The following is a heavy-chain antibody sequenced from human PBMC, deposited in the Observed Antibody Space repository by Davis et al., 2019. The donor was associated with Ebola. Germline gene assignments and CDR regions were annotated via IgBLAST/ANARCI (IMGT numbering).Heavy chain of an antibody. V-gene: IGHV4-59*12. Sequence: MPSETLSLTCTVSGGSISSYYWSWIRQPPGKGLEWIGYIYHSGSTYYNPSLKSRVTISVDRSKNQFSLKLSSVTAADTAVYYCARTFDIWGQGTMVTVSS. CDR1: GGSISSYY. J-gene: IGHJ3*02. CDR3: ARTFDI. CDR2: IYHSGST.